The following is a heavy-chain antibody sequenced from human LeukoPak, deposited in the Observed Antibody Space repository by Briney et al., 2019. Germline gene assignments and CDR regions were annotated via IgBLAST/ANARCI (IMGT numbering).Heavy chain of an antibody. D-gene: IGHD3-3*01. CDR1: GFTFSSYA. J-gene: IGHJ4*02. V-gene: IGHV3-30*04. Sequence: GGSLRLSCAASGFTFSSYAMHWVRQAPGKGLEWVAVISYDGSIKYYADSVKGRFTISRDYAKNSLYLKMNSRRADATAVYYWARARGANAYYDFWCGYAFDYWGQGTLVTVSS. CDR2: ISYDGSIK. CDR3: ARARGANAYYDFWCGYAFDY.